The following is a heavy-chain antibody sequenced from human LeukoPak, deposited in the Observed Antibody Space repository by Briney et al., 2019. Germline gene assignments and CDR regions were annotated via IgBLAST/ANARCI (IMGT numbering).Heavy chain of an antibody. J-gene: IGHJ4*02. CDR1: RGSISSSSYY. CDR2: IYYSGST. Sequence: SETLSLTCTVSRGSISSSSYYWGWIRQPPGKGLEWIGSIYYSGSTYYNPSLKSRVTISVDTSKNQFSLKLSSVTAADTAVYYCARGIYYDILTGYPHFDYWGQGTLVTVSS. CDR3: ARGIYYDILTGYPHFDY. D-gene: IGHD3-9*01. V-gene: IGHV4-39*01.